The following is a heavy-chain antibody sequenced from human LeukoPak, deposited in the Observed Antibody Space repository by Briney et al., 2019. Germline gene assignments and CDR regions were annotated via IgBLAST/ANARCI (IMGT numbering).Heavy chain of an antibody. CDR1: GFTFSSYG. Sequence: GSLRLSCAASGFTFSSYGMHWVRQAPGKGLEWVGSIYHSGRTFYNPSLKSRVTISVDTSKNQFSLKLTSVTAADTAVYYCARLYLPATRFDYWGQGTLVTVSS. J-gene: IGHJ4*02. D-gene: IGHD5-24*01. CDR3: ARLYLPATRFDY. V-gene: IGHV4-38-2*01. CDR2: IYHSGRT.